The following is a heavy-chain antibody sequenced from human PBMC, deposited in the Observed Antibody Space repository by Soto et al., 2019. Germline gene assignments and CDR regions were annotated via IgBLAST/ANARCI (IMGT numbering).Heavy chain of an antibody. J-gene: IGHJ4*02. D-gene: IGHD6-19*01. CDR2: INAGDGNT. V-gene: IGHV1-3*01. CDR3: VRDGAVAGNINFDF. Sequence: XSVKVSCKASVYTFTDYAVHWVRQAPGQRLEWMGWINAGDGNTKYSRNFQGRVTITWDTSASTAYMELSSLRSEDTAVYYCVRDGAVAGNINFDFWGQGSLVTVSS. CDR1: VYTFTDYA.